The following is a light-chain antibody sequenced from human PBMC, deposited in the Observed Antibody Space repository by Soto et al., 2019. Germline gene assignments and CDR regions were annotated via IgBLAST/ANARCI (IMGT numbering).Light chain of an antibody. V-gene: IGKV1-5*03. Sequence: DIQMTQSPSTPSASVGDRVTITCRASQSISWLAWYQQKPGKAPKLLIYKASSLESVVPSRFSGSGSGTDFTLTISSLQPDDFATYYCQQYNSSPWTFGQGTKVEIK. CDR2: KAS. J-gene: IGKJ1*01. CDR1: QSISW. CDR3: QQYNSSPWT.